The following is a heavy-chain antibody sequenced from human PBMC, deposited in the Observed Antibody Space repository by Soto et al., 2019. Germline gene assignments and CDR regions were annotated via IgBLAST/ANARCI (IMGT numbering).Heavy chain of an antibody. J-gene: IGHJ4*02. V-gene: IGHV3-66*01. CDR3: AISNTWYHLDY. D-gene: IGHD6-13*01. CDR1: GITVSSNY. Sequence: EVQLVESGGGLVQPGGSLRLSCAASGITVSSNYMSWVRQAPGKGLEWVSGIYSGGSGSTYYADSVKGRFTISRDNSKNALYLQMDSLRAEDTALYYCAISNTWYHLDYWGQGTPVTVSS. CDR2: IYSGGSGST.